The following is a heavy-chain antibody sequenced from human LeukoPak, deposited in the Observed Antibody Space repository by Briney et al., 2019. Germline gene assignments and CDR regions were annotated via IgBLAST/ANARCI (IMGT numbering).Heavy chain of an antibody. V-gene: IGHV3-21*01. Sequence: GGSLRLSCAASGFTFSSYSMNWVRQAPGKGLEWVSSINSDSSLMFYAESVKGRFTISRDNARNSLYLQMNSLRAEDTAVYYCIRDLFEDYRLDYWGQGALVTVSS. CDR3: IRDLFEDYRLDY. CDR2: INSDSSLM. J-gene: IGHJ4*02. D-gene: IGHD3-16*01. CDR1: GFTFSSYS.